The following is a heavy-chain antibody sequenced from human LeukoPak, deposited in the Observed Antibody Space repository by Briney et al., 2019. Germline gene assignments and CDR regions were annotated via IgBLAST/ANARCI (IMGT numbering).Heavy chain of an antibody. CDR1: GYTFTSYD. D-gene: IGHD1-14*01. V-gene: IGHV1-8*01. Sequence: GASVKVSCKASGYTFTSYDINWVRQATGQGLEWMGWMNPNSGNTGYAQKFQGRVTMTRNTSISTAYMELSSLRSEDTAVYYCARHDPDHYGMDVWGQGTTVTVPS. J-gene: IGHJ6*02. CDR3: ARHDPDHYGMDV. CDR2: MNPNSGNT.